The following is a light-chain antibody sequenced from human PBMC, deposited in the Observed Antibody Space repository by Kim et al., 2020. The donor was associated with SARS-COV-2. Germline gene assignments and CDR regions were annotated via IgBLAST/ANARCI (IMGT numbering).Light chain of an antibody. CDR2: TAS. J-gene: IGKJ2*01. CDR1: QSISSY. CDR3: QQSYSTLYA. Sequence: SASAGGRDTMTCRARQSISSYLKWYEQKPGKSHRLVFYTASSLQSGVPSKSSGSRSGTDFTLTISDLTAEDCATDYWQQSYSTLYAYGQGSKLEIK. V-gene: IGKV1-39*01.